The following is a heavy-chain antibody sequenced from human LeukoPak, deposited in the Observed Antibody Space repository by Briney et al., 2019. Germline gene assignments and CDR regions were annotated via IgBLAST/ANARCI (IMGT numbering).Heavy chain of an antibody. CDR2: ISWNSGSI. V-gene: IGHV3-9*01. CDR1: GFTFDNYA. D-gene: IGHD6-19*01. CDR3: AKDLVKYSSGWRLDY. J-gene: IGHJ4*02. Sequence: PGRSLRLSCAASGFTFDNYAMHWVRQAPGKGLEWVSGISWNSGSIGYADSVKGRFTISRDNAKNSLYLQMNSLRAEDTAVYYCAKDLVKYSSGWRLDYWGQGTLVTVSS.